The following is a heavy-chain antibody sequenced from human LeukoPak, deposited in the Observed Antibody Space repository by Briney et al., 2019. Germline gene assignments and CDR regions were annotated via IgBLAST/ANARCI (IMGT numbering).Heavy chain of an antibody. V-gene: IGHV4-61*02. CDR1: GGSISSGSYY. D-gene: IGHD3-3*01. J-gene: IGHJ4*02. Sequence: SETLSLTCTVSGGSISSGSYYWSWIRQPAGKGLEWIGRIYTSGSTNYNPSLKSRVTISVDTSKNQFSLKLSSVTAADTAVYYCARVTIFGVVKNWGQGTLVTVSS. CDR3: ARVTIFGVVKN. CDR2: IYTSGST.